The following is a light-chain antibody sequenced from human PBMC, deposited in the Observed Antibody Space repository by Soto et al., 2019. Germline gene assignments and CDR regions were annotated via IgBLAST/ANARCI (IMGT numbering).Light chain of an antibody. J-gene: IGKJ1*01. CDR2: DAS. CDR3: QQYNGYWT. V-gene: IGKV1-5*01. Sequence: DIQMTQSPSTLSASLGDRVVITCRASQSITTWLAWYQQKPGKAPKLLIYDASSLESGVPSRFSGSGSGTEFTLTISSLQPDDVATYYCQQYNGYWTFGQGTKVEIK. CDR1: QSITTW.